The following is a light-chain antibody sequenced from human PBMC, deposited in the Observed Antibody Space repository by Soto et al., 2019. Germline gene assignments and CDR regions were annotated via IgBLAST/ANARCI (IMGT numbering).Light chain of an antibody. J-gene: IGKJ4*01. Sequence: DIQLTQSPSFLSASAGDRVTITCRASQGIRDFLAWYQQKPGKAPKLLIYAASTLQAGVPTRFSGFASGTEFTLTISNLQPADSATYYCQQFNVYPLTFGGGTKVEIK. CDR1: QGIRDF. V-gene: IGKV1-9*01. CDR2: AAS. CDR3: QQFNVYPLT.